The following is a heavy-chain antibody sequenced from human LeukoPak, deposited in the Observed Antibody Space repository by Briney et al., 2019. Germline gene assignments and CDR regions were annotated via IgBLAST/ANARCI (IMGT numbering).Heavy chain of an antibody. Sequence: GGSLRLSCAASGFTFSTYWMSWVRQAPGKGLEWVANIKQDGSEKYYVDSVKGRFTISRDNDKNSLYLQMNSLRAEDTAMYYCARDSAGNDYWGQGTLVTVSS. CDR2: IKQDGSEK. J-gene: IGHJ4*02. D-gene: IGHD6-13*01. V-gene: IGHV3-7*01. CDR3: ARDSAGNDY. CDR1: GFTFSTYW.